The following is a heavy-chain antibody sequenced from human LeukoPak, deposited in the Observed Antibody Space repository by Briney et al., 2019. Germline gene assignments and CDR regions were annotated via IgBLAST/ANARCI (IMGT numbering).Heavy chain of an antibody. CDR3: ARDPATIAARPGEYYYCGMDV. CDR1: GYTFTGYY. Sequence: ASVKVSCKASGYTFTGYYMHWVRQAPGQGLEWMGIINPSGGSTSYAQKFQGRVTMTRDTSTSTVYMELSSLRSEDTAVYYCARDPATIAARPGEYYYCGMDVWGQGTTVTVSS. J-gene: IGHJ6*02. V-gene: IGHV1-46*01. D-gene: IGHD6-6*01. CDR2: INPSGGST.